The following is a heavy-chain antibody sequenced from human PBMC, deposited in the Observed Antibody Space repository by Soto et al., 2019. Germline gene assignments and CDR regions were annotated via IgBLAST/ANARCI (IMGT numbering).Heavy chain of an antibody. Sequence: RLSCAASGFTFSSYSMNWVRQAPGKGLEWVSSISSSSSYIYYADSVKGRFTISRDNAKNSLYLQMNSLRAEDTAVYYCARDLHSGSYYSRSRGYYYGMDVWGQGTTVTVSS. CDR3: ARDLHSGSYYSRSRGYYYGMDV. V-gene: IGHV3-21*01. CDR2: ISSSSSYI. D-gene: IGHD1-26*01. CDR1: GFTFSSYS. J-gene: IGHJ6*02.